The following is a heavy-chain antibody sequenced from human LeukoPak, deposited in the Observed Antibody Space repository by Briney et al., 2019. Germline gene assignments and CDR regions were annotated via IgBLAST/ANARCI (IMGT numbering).Heavy chain of an antibody. D-gene: IGHD5-18*01. V-gene: IGHV1-8*01. J-gene: IGHJ6*02. Sequence: ASVKVSCKASGYTFTRTEIMWVRQATGQGLEWMGWMNPNSGDTGYAQKFQGRVTMTRDTSTSTAYMELSRLRFEDTAVYYCARAPRQLSYYYGVDVWGQGTTVTVSS. CDR3: ARAPRQLSYYYGVDV. CDR1: GYTFTRTE. CDR2: MNPNSGDT.